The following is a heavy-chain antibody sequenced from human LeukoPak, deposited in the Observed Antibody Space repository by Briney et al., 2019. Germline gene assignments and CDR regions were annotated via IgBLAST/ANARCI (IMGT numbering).Heavy chain of an antibody. D-gene: IGHD6-13*01. CDR2: ISSSSSTV. J-gene: IGHJ4*02. CDR1: GFTFSSYS. CDR3: ARDRDSSSWYKESFDY. V-gene: IGHV3-48*04. Sequence: PGGSLRLSCAASGFTFSSYSMNWVRQAPGKGLEWVSYISSSSSTVYYADSVKGRFTISRDNAKNSLYLQMNSLRAEDTAVYYCARDRDSSSWYKESFDYWGQGTLVTVSS.